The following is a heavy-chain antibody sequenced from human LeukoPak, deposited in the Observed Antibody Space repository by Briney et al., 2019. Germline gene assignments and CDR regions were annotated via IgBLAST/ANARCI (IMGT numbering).Heavy chain of an antibody. J-gene: IGHJ4*02. Sequence: PSETLSLTCSVSGVSISNNYWSWIRQPPGKGLEWIGYIYNTVTTNYNPSLKSRVTMSVDKSKNQFSLNLSSVTAADTAVYYCARVSFYGSGSMFVDYWGQGTLVTVSS. CDR1: GVSISNNY. V-gene: IGHV4-59*01. CDR2: IYNTVTT. D-gene: IGHD3-10*01. CDR3: ARVSFYGSGSMFVDY.